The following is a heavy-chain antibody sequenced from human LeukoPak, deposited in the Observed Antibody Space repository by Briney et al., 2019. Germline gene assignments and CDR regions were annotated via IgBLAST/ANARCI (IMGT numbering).Heavy chain of an antibody. CDR3: ARDHNYAFDN. J-gene: IGHJ4*02. V-gene: IGHV3-48*01. CDR1: GFPFIEYS. Sequence: GGSLRLSCTASGFPFIEYSMNWVRQVPGKGLEWISYIGIDSGNTKYADSVRGRFTISADKAKNSLYLQMSSLRVEDTAVYYCARDHNYAFDNWGQGTLVSVAS. CDR2: IGIDSGNT. D-gene: IGHD1-1*01.